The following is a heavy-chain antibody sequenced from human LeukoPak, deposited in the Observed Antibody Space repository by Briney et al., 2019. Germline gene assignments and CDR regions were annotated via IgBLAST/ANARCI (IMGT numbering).Heavy chain of an antibody. J-gene: IGHJ5*02. V-gene: IGHV3-66*01. D-gene: IGHD3-22*01. CDR1: GFTVSGNY. Sequence: GGSLRLSCAASGFTVSGNYMTWVRQAPGKGLEWVSVTYGDGSTSYADSVKDRFTISRDNAKNTLNLQMNSLRAEDTAVYYCARDLGQYYDTSDNWFDPWGQGTLVTVSS. CDR3: ARDLGQYYDTSDNWFDP. CDR2: TYGDGST.